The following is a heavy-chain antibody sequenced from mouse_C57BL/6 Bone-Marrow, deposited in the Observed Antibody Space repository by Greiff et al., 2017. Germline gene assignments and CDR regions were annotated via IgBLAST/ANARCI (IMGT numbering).Heavy chain of an antibody. CDR2: IDPSDSYT. Sequence: VQLQQPGAELVMPGASVKLSCKASGYTFTSYWMHWVKQRPGQGLEWIGEIDPSDSYTNYNQKFKGKSTLTVDKSSSTAYMQLSSLTSEDSAVYDCARGDRYFDVWGTGTTVTVSS. CDR3: ARGDRYFDV. V-gene: IGHV1-69*01. CDR1: GYTFTSYW. J-gene: IGHJ1*03.